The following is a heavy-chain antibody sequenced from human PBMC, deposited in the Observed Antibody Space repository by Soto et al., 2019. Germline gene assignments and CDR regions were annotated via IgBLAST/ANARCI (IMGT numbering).Heavy chain of an antibody. V-gene: IGHV5-51*01. CDR1: GYSFTSYW. D-gene: IGHD2-2*01. J-gene: IGHJ4*02. Sequence: GESLKISCKGSGYSFTSYWIGWVRQMPGKGLEWMGIIYPGDSDTRYSPSFQGQVTISADKSISTAYLQWSSLKASDTAMYYCARIPEPDIVVVPAAMFDYWGQGTLVTVSS. CDR3: ARIPEPDIVVVPAAMFDY. CDR2: IYPGDSDT.